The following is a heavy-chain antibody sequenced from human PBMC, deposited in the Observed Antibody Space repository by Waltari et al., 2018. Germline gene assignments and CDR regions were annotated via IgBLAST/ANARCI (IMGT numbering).Heavy chain of an antibody. V-gene: IGHV1-18*01. J-gene: IGHJ6*02. CDR2: LSAYNGNR. D-gene: IGHD5-18*01. CDR3: AIDHSAMAPGYYYGMDV. Sequence: QVQLVQSGAEVKKPGASVKVSCKASGYTFSSYGISWVRQAPGPGQGLEWMGWLSAYNGNRNDAQKRQGISTMSTDKATSTAYMELSGLRYDDTAVYYCAIDHSAMAPGYYYGMDVWGQVTTVTVSS. CDR1: GYTFSSYG.